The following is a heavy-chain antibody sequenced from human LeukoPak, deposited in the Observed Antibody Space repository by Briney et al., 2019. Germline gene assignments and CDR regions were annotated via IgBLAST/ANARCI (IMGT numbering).Heavy chain of an antibody. J-gene: IGHJ6*03. CDR1: GFTPSSHS. V-gene: IGHV3-21*01. D-gene: IGHD2-21*01. CDR3: ARDYSGYYYFMDF. Sequence: GWSLRLSCAASGFTPSSHSMTWVRQAPGKGLEWVSSISSSSSYMYYADSLKGRFTISRDNAKSSLYLQMNSLRAEDTAVYYCARDYSGYYYFMDFWGKGTTVTVSS. CDR2: ISSSSSYM.